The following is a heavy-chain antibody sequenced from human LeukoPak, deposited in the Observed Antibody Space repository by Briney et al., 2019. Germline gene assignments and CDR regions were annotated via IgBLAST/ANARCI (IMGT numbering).Heavy chain of an antibody. CDR2: INHSGST. Sequence: SETLSLTCAVYGGSFSGYYWSWIRQPPGKGLEWIGEINHSGSTNYNPSLKSRVTISVDTSKNQFSLKLSSVTAADTAVYYCARYALSGSYYGYWGQGTLVTVSS. D-gene: IGHD1-26*01. V-gene: IGHV4-34*01. CDR3: ARYALSGSYYGY. CDR1: GGSFSGYY. J-gene: IGHJ4*02.